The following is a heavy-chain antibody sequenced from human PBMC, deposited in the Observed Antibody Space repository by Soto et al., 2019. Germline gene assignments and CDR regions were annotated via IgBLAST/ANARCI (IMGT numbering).Heavy chain of an antibody. V-gene: IGHV1-69*06. Sequence: QVQLVQSGAEVKKPGSSVKVSCKASGGTFSSYAISWVRQAPGQGLEWMGGIIPIFGTANYAQKFQGRVTLTADKSTSTAFMELSSLRSEDTAVYYCAREGGYSSSTSCYNGFAYYYYGMDVWGQGTTVTVSS. J-gene: IGHJ6*02. CDR2: IIPIFGTA. D-gene: IGHD2-2*02. CDR1: GGTFSSYA. CDR3: AREGGYSSSTSCYNGFAYYYYGMDV.